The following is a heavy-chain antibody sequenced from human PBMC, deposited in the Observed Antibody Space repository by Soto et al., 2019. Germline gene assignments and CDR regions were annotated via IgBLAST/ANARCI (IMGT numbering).Heavy chain of an antibody. D-gene: IGHD4-17*01. CDR3: ARENYGDSGRAFDP. V-gene: IGHV4-4*07. CDR2: FYTTGTT. Sequence: PSETLSLTCTVSGGSISSYPWTWIRQPAGKELEWIGRFYTTGTTTYNPSLKSRATMSVDTSKNQFSLKLSSVTAADTAIYYCARENYGDSGRAFDPWGQGTLVTVSA. CDR1: GGSISSYP. J-gene: IGHJ5*02.